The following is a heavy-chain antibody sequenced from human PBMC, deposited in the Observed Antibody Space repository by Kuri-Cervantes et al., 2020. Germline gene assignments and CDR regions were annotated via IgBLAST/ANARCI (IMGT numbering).Heavy chain of an antibody. J-gene: IGHJ4*02. V-gene: IGHV5-51*01. Sequence: KVSCKGSGYTFSTYWIGWVGQMPGKGLEWMGCVYLRDSDTRYRPSFQGQVTISADKSISTAYLQGSSLKASDTAIYYCVRHDKDYAGLNYWGQGTLVTVSS. D-gene: IGHD4-17*01. CDR3: VRHDKDYAGLNY. CDR1: GYTFSTYW. CDR2: VYLRDSDT.